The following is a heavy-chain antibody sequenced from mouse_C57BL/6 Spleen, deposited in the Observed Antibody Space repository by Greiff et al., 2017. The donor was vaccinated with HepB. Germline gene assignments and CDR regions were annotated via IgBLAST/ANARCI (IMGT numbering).Heavy chain of an antibody. CDR1: GYTFTDYY. V-gene: IGHV1-26*01. Sequence: EVQLQQSGPELVKPGASVKISCKASGYTFTDYYMNWVKQSHGKSLEWIGDINPNNGGTSYNQRFKGKATLTVDKSSSTAYMELRSLTSEDSAVYYCARLATTVPSGAMDYWGQGTSVTVSS. CDR3: ARLATTVPSGAMDY. CDR2: INPNNGGT. J-gene: IGHJ4*01. D-gene: IGHD1-1*01.